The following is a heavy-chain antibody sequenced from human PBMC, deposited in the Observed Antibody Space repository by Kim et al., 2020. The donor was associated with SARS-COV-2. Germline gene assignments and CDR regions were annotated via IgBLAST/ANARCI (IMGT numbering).Heavy chain of an antibody. V-gene: IGHV4-31*03. CDR3: AREVMGGNKGTVTGWFDP. J-gene: IGHJ5*02. CDR1: GGSISSGGYY. D-gene: IGHD4-17*01. CDR2: IYYSGST. Sequence: SETLSLTCTVSGGSISSGGYYWSWIRQHPGKGLEWIGYIYYSGSTYYNPSLKSRVTISVDTSKNQFSLKLSSVTAADTAVYYCAREVMGGNKGTVTGWFDPWGQGTLVTVSS.